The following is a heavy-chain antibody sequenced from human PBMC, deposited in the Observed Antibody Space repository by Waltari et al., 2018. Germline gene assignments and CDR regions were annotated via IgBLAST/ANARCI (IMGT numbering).Heavy chain of an antibody. V-gene: IGHV1-2*02. CDR1: GYSFTDYY. CDR2: INPDSGET. CDR3: ARVLLLRGFDFWSGLSYLQY. Sequence: QVQLVQSGAEVKKPGASVKVSCKASGYSFTDYYINWVRQAPGQGLDVKGWINPDSGETNDAQTFSCRVPMPREPLISQAYTELSRLRPCDMAMYYCARVLLLRGFDFWSGLSYLQYWGRGARVTVSS. J-gene: IGHJ1*01. D-gene: IGHD3-3*01.